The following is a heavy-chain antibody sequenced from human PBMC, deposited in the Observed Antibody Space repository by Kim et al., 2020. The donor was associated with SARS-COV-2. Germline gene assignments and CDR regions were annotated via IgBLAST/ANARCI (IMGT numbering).Heavy chain of an antibody. Sequence: GGSLRLSCAASGFTFSSYSMNWVRQAPGKGLEWVSYISSSSSTIYYADSVKGRFTISRDNAKNSLYLQMNSLRDEDTAVYYCARDNSSGCYPGWFDPWGQGTLVTVSS. V-gene: IGHV3-48*02. CDR3: ARDNSSGCYPGWFDP. CDR2: ISSSSSTI. J-gene: IGHJ5*02. CDR1: GFTFSSYS. D-gene: IGHD6-19*01.